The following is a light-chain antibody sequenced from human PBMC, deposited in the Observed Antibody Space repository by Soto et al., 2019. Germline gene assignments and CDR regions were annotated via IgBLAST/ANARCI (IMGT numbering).Light chain of an antibody. Sequence: QSVLTQPPSTSGTPGQRVTISCSGSSSNIGGNPVYWYQQFPGMAPKLLMYRSDQRPTGVPDRFSGSKSGTSASLAISGLRSDDEADYYCSARDDSLSGVVFGGGTKLTVL. CDR2: RSD. CDR3: SARDDSLSGVV. V-gene: IGLV1-47*01. J-gene: IGLJ2*01. CDR1: SSNIGGNP.